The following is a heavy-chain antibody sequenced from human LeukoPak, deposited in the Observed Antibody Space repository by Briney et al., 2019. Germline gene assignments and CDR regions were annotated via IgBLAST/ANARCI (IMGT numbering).Heavy chain of an antibody. J-gene: IGHJ3*02. CDR2: IYYSGST. D-gene: IGHD3-22*01. CDR3: ARVTYYYDSSGYFLDAFDI. V-gene: IGHV4-59*01. CDR1: GGSISSYY. Sequence: SETLSLTCTVSGGSISSYYWSWIRQPPGKGLERIEYIYYSGSTNYNPSLKSRVTISVDTSKNQFSLKLSSVTAADTAVYYCARVTYYYDSSGYFLDAFDIWGQGTMVTVSS.